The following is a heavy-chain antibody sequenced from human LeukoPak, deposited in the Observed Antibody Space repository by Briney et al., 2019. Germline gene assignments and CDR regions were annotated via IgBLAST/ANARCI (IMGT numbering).Heavy chain of an antibody. CDR2: IYYSGST. CDR3: ARSNYDDSSGYLYHYYYYYMDV. D-gene: IGHD3-22*01. V-gene: IGHV4-59*11. Sequence: SETLSLTCTVSGGSISSHYWSWIRQPPGKGLEWIGYIYYSGSTNYNPSLKSRVTISVDTSKNELSLKLSSVTAADTAVYYCARSNYDDSSGYLYHYYYYYMDVWGKGTTATVSS. CDR1: GGSISSHY. J-gene: IGHJ6*03.